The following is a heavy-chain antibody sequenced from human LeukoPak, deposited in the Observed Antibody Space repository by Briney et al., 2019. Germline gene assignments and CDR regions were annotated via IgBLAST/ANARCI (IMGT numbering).Heavy chain of an antibody. CDR2: IIPIFGTA. J-gene: IGHJ4*02. D-gene: IGHD3-10*01. V-gene: IGHV1-69*06. Sequence: SVKVSCKASGGTFSSYAISWVRQAPGQGLEWMGGIIPIFGTANYAQKFQGRITMTEDTSTDTAYMELSSLRSEDTAVYYCATDTLPGTYHSDHWGQGTLVIVSS. CDR1: GGTFSSYA. CDR3: ATDTLPGTYHSDH.